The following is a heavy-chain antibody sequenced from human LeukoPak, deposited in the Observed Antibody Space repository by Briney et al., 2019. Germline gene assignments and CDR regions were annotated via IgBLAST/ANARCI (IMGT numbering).Heavy chain of an antibody. CDR1: GYTFTGYY. CDR2: INPNSGGT. Sequence: ASVKVSCKASGYTFTGYYMHWVRQAPGQGLEWMGWINPNSGGTNYAQKFQGRVTMIRDTSISTAYMELSRLRSDDTAVYYCARDPGVGWTYYFDYWGQGTLVTVSS. V-gene: IGHV1-2*02. CDR3: ARDPGVGWTYYFDY. J-gene: IGHJ4*02. D-gene: IGHD3/OR15-3a*01.